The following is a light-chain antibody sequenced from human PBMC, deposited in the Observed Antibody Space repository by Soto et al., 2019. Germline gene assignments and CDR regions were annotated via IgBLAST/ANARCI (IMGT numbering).Light chain of an antibody. CDR2: AAS. Sequence: DIQMTQSPSSLSASIGDRVTITCRASQGISNYLAWYQQNPGKVPKLLIYAASTLQSGVPSRFSGRGSGTDFTLTISSLQPEDVATYYCQKYNIAPRTFGQGTKVDIK. J-gene: IGKJ1*01. CDR1: QGISNY. V-gene: IGKV1-27*01. CDR3: QKYNIAPRT.